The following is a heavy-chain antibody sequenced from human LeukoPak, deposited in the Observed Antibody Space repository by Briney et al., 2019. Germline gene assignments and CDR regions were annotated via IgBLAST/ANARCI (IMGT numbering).Heavy chain of an antibody. CDR2: ISYHESNK. D-gene: IGHD1-26*01. CDR3: AKGWTAVGS. Sequence: GGSLRLSCTASGFTFSSYSLYWVRQAPGKGLECVAVISYHESNKYYADSVKGRFTISRDNSKNTLYMEMNNLRGADTAVYYCAKGWTAVGSWGQGTRVTVSS. CDR1: GFTFSSYS. J-gene: IGHJ5*02. V-gene: IGHV3-30-3*01.